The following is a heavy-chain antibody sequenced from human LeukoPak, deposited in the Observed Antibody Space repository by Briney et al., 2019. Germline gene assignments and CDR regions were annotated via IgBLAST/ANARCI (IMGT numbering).Heavy chain of an antibody. CDR3: ARGNSSSWYFDY. CDR1: GGTFSSYA. CDR2: IIPIFGTA. V-gene: IGHV1-69*13. Sequence: SVKVSCKASGGTFSSYAISWVRQAPGQGLEWMGGIIPIFGTANYAQKFQGRVTITADESTSTAYMELSSLRSEGTAVYYCARGNSSSWYFDYWGQGTLVTVSS. D-gene: IGHD6-13*01. J-gene: IGHJ4*02.